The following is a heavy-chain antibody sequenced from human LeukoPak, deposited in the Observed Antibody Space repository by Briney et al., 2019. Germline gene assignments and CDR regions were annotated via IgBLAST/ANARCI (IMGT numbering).Heavy chain of an antibody. J-gene: IGHJ4*02. CDR2: IYYSGST. CDR1: GGSISSYY. Sequence: SETLSLTCTVSGGSISSYYWSWIRQPPGKGLEWIGYIYYSGSTNYNPSLKSRVTISVHTSKNQFSLKLSSVTAADTAVYYCARGHWDIDYWGQGTLVTVSS. V-gene: IGHV4-59*01. CDR3: ARGHWDIDY. D-gene: IGHD1/OR15-1a*01.